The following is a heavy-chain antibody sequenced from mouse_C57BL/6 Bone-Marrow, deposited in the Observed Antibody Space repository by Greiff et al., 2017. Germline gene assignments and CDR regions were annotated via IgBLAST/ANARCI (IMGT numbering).Heavy chain of an antibody. CDR2: IYPRSGNT. D-gene: IGHD1-1*01. CDR1: GYTFTSYG. CDR3: ARLDYSGSSSFAY. Sequence: QVHVKQSGAELARPGASVKLSCKASGYTFTSYGISWVKQRPGQGLEWIGEIYPRSGNTYSNEKFKGKATLTADTSSSTAYMELRSLTSEDSAVYFCARLDYSGSSSFAYWGQGTLVTVSA. J-gene: IGHJ3*01. V-gene: IGHV1-81*01.